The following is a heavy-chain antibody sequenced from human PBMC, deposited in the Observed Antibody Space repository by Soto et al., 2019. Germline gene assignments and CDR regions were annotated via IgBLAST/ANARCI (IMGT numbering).Heavy chain of an antibody. J-gene: IGHJ4*02. Sequence: EVQLLESGGGLVQPGGSLRLSCVGSGFFFSSYTMTWVRQAPGKGLEWVSSFSATSENTYYADSVRGRFTISRDNSKNSAFLQRNSLTAEDTAMYYGAKERDHPWVRLPFDYWGQGILVIVSS. CDR1: GFFFSSYT. CDR2: FSATSENT. CDR3: AKERDHPWVRLPFDY. V-gene: IGHV3-23*01. D-gene: IGHD1-26*01.